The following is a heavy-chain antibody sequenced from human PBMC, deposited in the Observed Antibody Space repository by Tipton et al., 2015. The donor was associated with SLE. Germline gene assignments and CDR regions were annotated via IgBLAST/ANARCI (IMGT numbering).Heavy chain of an antibody. D-gene: IGHD3-3*01. CDR3: AKDMRPIFGVIMSLGFDQ. V-gene: IGHV1-2*02. Sequence: QLVQSGAEVKKPGASVRVTCEASGYTFTDYYVHWVRQAPGQGLEWLGWVNPDSGATNSAQKFTGRVTMARDPSINTAYMELSGLRDDDTAVYYCAKDMRPIFGVIMSLGFDQGGQGPLVTVSS. CDR2: VNPDSGAT. CDR1: GYTFTDYY. J-gene: IGHJ4*02.